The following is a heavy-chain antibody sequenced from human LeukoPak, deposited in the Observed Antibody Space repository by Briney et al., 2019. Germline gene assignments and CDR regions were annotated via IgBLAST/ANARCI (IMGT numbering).Heavy chain of an antibody. CDR2: IDPSDSYT. D-gene: IGHD2-2*01. V-gene: IGHV5-10-1*01. CDR1: GYSFTSYW. CDR3: ASSFQGDCSSTSCYANY. J-gene: IGHJ4*02. Sequence: GESLKISCKGSGYSFTSYWNSWVRQMPGKGLEWMGRIDPSDSYTNYSPSFQGHVTISADKSISTAYLQWSSLKASDTAMYYCASSFQGDCSSTSCYANYWGQGTLVTVSS.